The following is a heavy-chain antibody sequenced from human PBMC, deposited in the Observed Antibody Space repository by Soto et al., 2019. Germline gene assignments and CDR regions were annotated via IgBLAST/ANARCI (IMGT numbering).Heavy chain of an antibody. J-gene: IGHJ4*02. CDR3: ARLMVRGAKPYYFDY. CDR2: IYPGDSDT. CDR1: GYSFTIYC. V-gene: IGHV5-51*01. D-gene: IGHD3-10*01. Sequence: GESLNISGTGSGYSFTIYCIGWVRPLPGKGLEWMGIIYPGDSDTRYSPSFQGQVTISADKSISTAYLQWSSLKASDTAMYYCARLMVRGAKPYYFDYWGQGTLVTVSS.